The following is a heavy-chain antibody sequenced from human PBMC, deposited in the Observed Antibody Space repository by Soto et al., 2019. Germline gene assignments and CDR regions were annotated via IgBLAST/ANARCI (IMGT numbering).Heavy chain of an antibody. V-gene: IGHV1-3*01. D-gene: IGHD1-1*01. CDR3: ARGKGMEENYYYYGLDI. Sequence: ALVKVSCKASGYTFATHAMHWVRQAPGQSLEWMGWINGGTGQTKHSQRFQDRVNITRDTSASTAYMELSSLRSEDTAVYYCARGKGMEENYYYYGLDIWGQGTTVTVSS. J-gene: IGHJ6*02. CDR1: GYTFATHA. CDR2: INGGTGQT.